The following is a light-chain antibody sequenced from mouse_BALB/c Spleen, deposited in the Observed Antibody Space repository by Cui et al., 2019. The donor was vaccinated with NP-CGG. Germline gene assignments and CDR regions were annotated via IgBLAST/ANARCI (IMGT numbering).Light chain of an antibody. CDR3: ALWYSNHWV. CDR1: TGAVTTSNY. CDR2: GTN. Sequence: QAVVTQESALTTSPGETVTLTCRSSTGAVTTSNYANWVQEKPDHLFTGLIGGTNNRAPGVPARFSGFLTGDKAALTITGAQTEDEAIYFCALWYSNHWVFGGGTKLTVL. J-gene: IGLJ1*01. V-gene: IGLV1*01.